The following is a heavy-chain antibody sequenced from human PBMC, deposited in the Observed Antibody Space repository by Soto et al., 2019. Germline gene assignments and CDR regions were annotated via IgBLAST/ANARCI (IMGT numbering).Heavy chain of an antibody. J-gene: IGHJ3*02. D-gene: IGHD3-22*01. V-gene: IGHV4-61*01. CDR3: ASTRGYDAFDI. CDR1: GGSVSSGSYY. Sequence: SETLSLTCTVSGGSVSSGSYYWSWIRQPPGKGLEWIGYIYYSGSTNYNPSLKSRVTISVDTSKNQFSLKLSSVTAADTAAYYCASTRGYDAFDIWGQGTMVTVSS. CDR2: IYYSGST.